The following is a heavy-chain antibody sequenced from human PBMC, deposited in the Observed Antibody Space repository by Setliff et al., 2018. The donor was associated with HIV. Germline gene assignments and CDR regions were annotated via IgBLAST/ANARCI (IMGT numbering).Heavy chain of an antibody. D-gene: IGHD2-2*01. Sequence: SVKVSCKASGDTFSNYAISWVRQAPGQGLEWMGGIIPIFGTTSHAQKFQGRVTITTDESTSTAYMELSSLRFEDTAMYYCASAYCSSTGCYVRWGNGMDVWGQGTTVTVSS. CDR2: IIPIFGTT. CDR3: ASAYCSSTGCYVRWGNGMDV. V-gene: IGHV1-69*05. CDR1: GDTFSNYA. J-gene: IGHJ6*02.